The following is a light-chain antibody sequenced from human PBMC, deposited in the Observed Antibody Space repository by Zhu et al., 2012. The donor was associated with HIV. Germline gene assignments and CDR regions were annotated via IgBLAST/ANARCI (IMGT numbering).Light chain of an antibody. CDR3: QHLTLYPT. CDR1: QGISNH. CDR2: GAS. Sequence: IQLTQSPSFLSASVGDRVTITCRASQGISNHLAWYHQKPGKAPKLLIYGASVLQSGVPSRFSGSGSGTEFTLTISSLQPEDFATYFCQHLTLYPTFGGGSKVETK. V-gene: IGKV1-9*01. J-gene: IGKJ4*01.